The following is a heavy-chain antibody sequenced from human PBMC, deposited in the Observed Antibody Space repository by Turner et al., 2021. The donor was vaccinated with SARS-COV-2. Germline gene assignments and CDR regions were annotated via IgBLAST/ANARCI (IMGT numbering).Heavy chain of an antibody. V-gene: IGHV3-15*01. D-gene: IGHD4-17*01. CDR3: TKTWRLRWALDY. J-gene: IGHJ4*02. CDR1: GFPFNIAW. Sequence: EVQLVESGGGLVQPGGSLRLSCVVSGFPFNIAWMSWVRQAPGKGLEWVGRLKSTDDGGTADYAAPVKGRFIISRDDSKNTLYLQMNSLKSEDTAVYYCTKTWRLRWALDYWGQGALVTVSS. CDR2: LKSTDDGGTA.